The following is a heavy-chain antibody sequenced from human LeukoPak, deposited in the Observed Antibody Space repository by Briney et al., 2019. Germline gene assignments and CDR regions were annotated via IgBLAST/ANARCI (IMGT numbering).Heavy chain of an antibody. D-gene: IGHD2-2*01. CDR1: GYTFTSYG. CDR3: ARGTYCSSTSCYARWFDP. J-gene: IGHJ5*02. V-gene: IGHV1-18*01. CDR2: ISAYNGNT. Sequence: ASVKVSCKASGYTFTSYGISWVRQAPGQGLEWMGWISAYNGNTNYAQKLQGRVTMTTDTSTSTAYMELRSLRSDDTAVYYCARGTYCSSTSCYARWFDPWGQGTLVTVSS.